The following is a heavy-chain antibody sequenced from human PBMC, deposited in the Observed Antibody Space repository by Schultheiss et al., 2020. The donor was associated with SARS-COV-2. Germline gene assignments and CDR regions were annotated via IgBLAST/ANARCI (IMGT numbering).Heavy chain of an antibody. CDR3: ARSVGSSWYDFDY. CDR1: GGSISSYY. D-gene: IGHD6-13*01. J-gene: IGHJ4*02. Sequence: SQTLSLTCTVSGGSISSYYWSWIRQPPGKGLEWIGEINHSGSTNYNTSLQSRVTISVDTSKNQFSLKLSSVTAADTAVYYCARSVGSSWYDFDYWGQGTLVTVSS. CDR2: INHSGST. V-gene: IGHV4-34*01.